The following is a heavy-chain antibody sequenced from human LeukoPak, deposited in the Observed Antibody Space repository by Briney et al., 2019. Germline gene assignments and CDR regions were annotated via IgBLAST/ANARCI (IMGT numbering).Heavy chain of an antibody. J-gene: IGHJ4*02. Sequence: AGGSLRLSCAASGFTFSNYAINWVRQAPGKGLEWVAVISYDGSNKYYADSVKGRFTISRDNSKNTLYLQMNSLRAEDTAVYYCARDGGWLSDYWGQGTLVTVSS. D-gene: IGHD6-19*01. CDR3: ARDGGWLSDY. V-gene: IGHV3-30*04. CDR1: GFTFSNYA. CDR2: ISYDGSNK.